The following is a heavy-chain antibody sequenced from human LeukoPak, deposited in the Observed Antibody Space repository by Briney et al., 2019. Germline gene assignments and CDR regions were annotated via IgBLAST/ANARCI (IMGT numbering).Heavy chain of an antibody. CDR2: IYYSGST. J-gene: IGHJ4*02. CDR1: GDSISSGSYY. V-gene: IGHV4-39*07. CDR3: ARAPTGDFWSGYYSPYFDY. D-gene: IGHD3-3*01. Sequence: PSETLSLTCTVSGDSISSGSYYWTWIRQPAGKGLEWIGRIYYSGSTYYNPSLKSRVTISVDTSKNQFSLKLSSVTAADTAVYYCARAPTGDFWSGYYSPYFDYWGQGTLVTVSS.